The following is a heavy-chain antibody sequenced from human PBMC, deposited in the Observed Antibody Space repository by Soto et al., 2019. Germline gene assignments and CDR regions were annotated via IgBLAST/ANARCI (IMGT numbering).Heavy chain of an antibody. D-gene: IGHD4-17*01. J-gene: IGHJ4*02. CDR3: VRDNYGDYDY. CDR1: GGSFSSGDYY. Sequence: SETLSLTCTVSGGSFSSGDYYWSWIRQSPGKGVEWIGYIYYSARTHYNPSLRSRVTISLDTSKNQFFLKLSSVTAADTAVCYCVRDNYGDYDYWGQGTLVTVSS. V-gene: IGHV4-30-4*01. CDR2: IYYSART.